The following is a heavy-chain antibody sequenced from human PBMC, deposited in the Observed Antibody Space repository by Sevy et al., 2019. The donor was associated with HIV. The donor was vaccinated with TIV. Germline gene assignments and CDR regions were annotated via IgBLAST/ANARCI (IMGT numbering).Heavy chain of an antibody. D-gene: IGHD3-10*01. CDR1: GGTFSSYA. J-gene: IGHJ3*02. V-gene: IGHV1-69*13. Sequence: ASVKVSCKASGGTFSSYAISWVRQAPGQGLEWMGGIIPIFGTANYAQKFQGRVTITADGSTSTAYMELSGLRSEETAVYYCARDLNPITMVRGVIITAGGAFDIWGQGTMVTVSS. CDR3: ARDLNPITMVRGVIITAGGAFDI. CDR2: IIPIFGTA.